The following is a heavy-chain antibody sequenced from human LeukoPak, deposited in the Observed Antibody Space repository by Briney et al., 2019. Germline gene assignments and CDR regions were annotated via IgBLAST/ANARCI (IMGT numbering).Heavy chain of an antibody. Sequence: GGSLRLSCAASGFTFSSYDMHWVRQATGKGLEWVSGIGSAGDTYYPDSVKGRFTISRDNAKDSLYLQMNNLRAGDTAVYYCARVLPKYFDFLTGFYYYYGMDVWGQGTTVTVSS. CDR3: ARVLPKYFDFLTGFYYYYGMDV. D-gene: IGHD3-9*01. CDR1: GFTFSSYD. V-gene: IGHV3-13*01. CDR2: IGSAGDT. J-gene: IGHJ6*02.